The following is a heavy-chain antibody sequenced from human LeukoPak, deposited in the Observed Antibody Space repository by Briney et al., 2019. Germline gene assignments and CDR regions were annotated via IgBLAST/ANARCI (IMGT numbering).Heavy chain of an antibody. CDR1: GDSVSRNSAA. CDR3: ARELDSNDAFDV. Sequence: SQTLSLTCAISGDSVSRNSAAWNWIRQSPSRGLEWLGRTYLRSQWYDDYALSVKSRIIINPDTSKNQFSLHLKSVTPDDTAVYYCARELDSNDAFDVWGQGTMVTVSS. CDR2: TYLRSQWYD. V-gene: IGHV6-1*01. J-gene: IGHJ3*01. D-gene: IGHD4-11*01.